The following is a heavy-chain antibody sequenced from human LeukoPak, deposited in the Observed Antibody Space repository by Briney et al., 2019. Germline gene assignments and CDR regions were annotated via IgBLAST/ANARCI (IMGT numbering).Heavy chain of an antibody. CDR2: ISSSGSTI. D-gene: IGHD3-10*01. CDR1: GFTFSSYE. Sequence: GGSLRLSCAASGFTFSSYEMNWVRQAPGKGLEWVSYISSSGSTIYYADSVKGRFTISRDNAKNSLYLQMNSLRAEDTAVYYCARDHGNMVRGVIYYYYYMDVWGKGTTVTVSS. CDR3: ARDHGNMVRGVIYYYYYMDV. V-gene: IGHV3-48*03. J-gene: IGHJ6*03.